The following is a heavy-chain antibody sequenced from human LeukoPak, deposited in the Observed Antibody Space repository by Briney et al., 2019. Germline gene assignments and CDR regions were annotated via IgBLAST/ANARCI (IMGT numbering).Heavy chain of an antibody. CDR2: IRNDGSNK. J-gene: IGHJ4*02. D-gene: IGHD2-15*01. Sequence: PGGSLRLSCAASGFAFSKHGMHWVRQAPGKGLEWVAFIRNDGSNKYYVDSVKGRFTISRDNSKNTVDLQMSSLRAEDTAVYYCAKDINSHCRGDCSDYWGQGTLVIVSS. V-gene: IGHV3-30*02. CDR3: AKDINSHCRGDCSDY. CDR1: GFAFSKHG.